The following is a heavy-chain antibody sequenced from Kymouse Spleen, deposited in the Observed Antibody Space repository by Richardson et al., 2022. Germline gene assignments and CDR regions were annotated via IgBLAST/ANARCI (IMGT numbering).Heavy chain of an antibody. CDR2: IYHSGST. D-gene: IGHD2-2*02. CDR3: ARGRGYCSSTSCYYFDY. Sequence: QVQLQESGPGLVKPSGTLSLTCAVSGGSISSSNWWSWVRQPPGKGLEWIGEIYHSGSTNYNPSLKSRVTISVDKSKNQFSLKLSSVTAADTAVYYCARGRGYCSSTSCYYFDYWGQGTLVTVSS. V-gene: IGHV4-4*02. CDR1: GGSISSSNW. J-gene: IGHJ4*02.